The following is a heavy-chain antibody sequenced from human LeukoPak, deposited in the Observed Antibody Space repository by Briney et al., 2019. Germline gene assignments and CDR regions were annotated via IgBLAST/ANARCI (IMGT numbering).Heavy chain of an antibody. D-gene: IGHD3-22*01. CDR3: ARRRYYDSTGYLD. CDR2: IYYRGST. V-gene: IGHV4-39*01. Sequence: SETLSLTCAISGDSISSSSYYWGWIRQPPGKGLEWIGDIYYRGSTYYNPSLKSRVSISIDTSNNQFSLTLNSVTAADTALYFCARRRYYDSTGYLDWGQGTLVTVSS. CDR1: GDSISSSSYY. J-gene: IGHJ1*01.